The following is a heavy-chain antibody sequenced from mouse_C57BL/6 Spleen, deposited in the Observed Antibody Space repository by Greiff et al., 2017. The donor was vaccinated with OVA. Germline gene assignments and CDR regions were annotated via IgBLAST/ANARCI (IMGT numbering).Heavy chain of an antibody. J-gene: IGHJ3*01. D-gene: IGHD2-4*01. CDR2: ISDGGSYT. CDR1: GFTFSSYA. CDR3: ARVNMVGYDYDAWFAY. V-gene: IGHV5-4*01. Sequence: EVQVVESGGGLVKPGGSLKLSCAASGFTFSSYAMSWVRQTPEKRLEWVATISDGGSYTYYPDNVKGRFTISRDNAKNNLYLQMSHLKSEDTAMYYCARVNMVGYDYDAWFAYWGQGTLVTVSA.